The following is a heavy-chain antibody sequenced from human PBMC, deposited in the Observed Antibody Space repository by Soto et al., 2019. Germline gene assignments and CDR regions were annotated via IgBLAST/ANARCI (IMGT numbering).Heavy chain of an antibody. V-gene: IGHV3-33*01. D-gene: IGHD6-19*01. CDR1: GFTFSSYG. CDR2: IWYDGTNK. Sequence: QVQLVESGGGVVQPGRSLRLSCAASGFTFSSYGMHWVRQAPGKGLEWVAVIWYDGTNKYCADSVKGRFTISRDNSKSTLFLQMNSLRAEDTAVYYCARDRDPGQWLTTNYFAYWCQGTLVTVSS. J-gene: IGHJ4*02. CDR3: ARDRDPGQWLTTNYFAY.